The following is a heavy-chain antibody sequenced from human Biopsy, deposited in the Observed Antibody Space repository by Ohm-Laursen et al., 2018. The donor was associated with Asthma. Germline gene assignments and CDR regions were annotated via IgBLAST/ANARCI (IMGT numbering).Heavy chain of an antibody. J-gene: IGHJ4*02. D-gene: IGHD1-26*01. V-gene: IGHV1-69*10. Sequence: ALVKVSCKASGGTFSSCAISWVRQAPGQGLEWMGGIIPIFGIANYAQKFQGRVTITADKSTSTAYMELSSLRSEDTAVYYCARGGSYSSRRYYFDYWGQGTLVTVSS. CDR3: ARGGSYSSRRYYFDY. CDR2: IIPIFGIA. CDR1: GGTFSSCA.